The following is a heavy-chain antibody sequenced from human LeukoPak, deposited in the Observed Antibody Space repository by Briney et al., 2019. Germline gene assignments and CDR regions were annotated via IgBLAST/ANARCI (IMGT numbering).Heavy chain of an antibody. CDR3: ARAYGPRYYYYMDV. Sequence: SETLSLTCTVSGGSISSYYWSWVRQPPGKGLEWIGYIYYSGSTNYNPSLKSRVTISVDTSKNQFSLKLSSVTAADTAVYYCARAYGPRYYYYMDVWGKGTTFTVSS. CDR1: GGSISSYY. J-gene: IGHJ6*03. V-gene: IGHV4-59*01. D-gene: IGHD3-10*01. CDR2: IYYSGST.